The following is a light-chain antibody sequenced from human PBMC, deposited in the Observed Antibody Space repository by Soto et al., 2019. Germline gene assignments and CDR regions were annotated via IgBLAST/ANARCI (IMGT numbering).Light chain of an antibody. Sequence: QSALTQPASVSGSPGQSITISCTGTSSDVGGYNYVSWYQQHPGKAPKLMIYEVSKRPSGVPDRFSGSKSGNTASLTVSGLQAEDEADYYCQSYDSRLSGSVFGTGTKVTVL. CDR3: QSYDSRLSGSV. CDR2: EVS. J-gene: IGLJ1*01. V-gene: IGLV2-14*01. CDR1: SSDVGGYNY.